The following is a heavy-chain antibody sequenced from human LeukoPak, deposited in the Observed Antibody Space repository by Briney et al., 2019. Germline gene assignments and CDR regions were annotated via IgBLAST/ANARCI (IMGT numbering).Heavy chain of an antibody. CDR1: GFTFSSYA. J-gene: IGHJ4*02. CDR3: AKNVMTYFDY. V-gene: IGHV3-23*01. Sequence: GGSLRLSCAASGFTFSSYAMSWVRQAPGKGLEWVSTISGSGDSTYYADSVKGRFTISRDNSKNRLYLQMNSLRAEDTAVYYCAKNVMTYFDYWGQGTLVTVSS. D-gene: IGHD2/OR15-2a*01. CDR2: ISGSGDST.